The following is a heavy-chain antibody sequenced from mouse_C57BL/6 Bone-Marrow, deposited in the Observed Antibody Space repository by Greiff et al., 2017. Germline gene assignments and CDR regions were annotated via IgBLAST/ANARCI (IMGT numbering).Heavy chain of an antibody. CDR1: GYAFSSSW. D-gene: IGHD1-1*01. CDR2: IYPGDGDT. Sequence: QVQLQQPGPELVKPGASVKISCKASGYAFSSSWMNWVKQRPGKGLEWIGRIYPGDGDTNYNGKFKGKATLTADKSSSTAYMQLSSLTSEDSAVYFCARGYYGSSYWFAYWGQGTLVTVSA. V-gene: IGHV1-82*01. J-gene: IGHJ3*01. CDR3: ARGYYGSSYWFAY.